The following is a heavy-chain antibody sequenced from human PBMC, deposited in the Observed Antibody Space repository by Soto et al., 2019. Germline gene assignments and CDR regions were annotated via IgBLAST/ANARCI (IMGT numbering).Heavy chain of an antibody. J-gene: IGHJ6*02. CDR3: ARGISSSPIEDYYGMDV. Sequence: SETLSLTCAISGDSVSSNSAAWNWIRQSPSRGLEWLGRTYYRSKWYNDYAVSVKSRITINPDTSKNQFSLQLNSVTPEDTAVYYCARGISSSPIEDYYGMDVWGQGTTVTVSS. CDR1: GDSVSSNSAA. V-gene: IGHV6-1*01. D-gene: IGHD6-6*01. CDR2: TYYRSKWYN.